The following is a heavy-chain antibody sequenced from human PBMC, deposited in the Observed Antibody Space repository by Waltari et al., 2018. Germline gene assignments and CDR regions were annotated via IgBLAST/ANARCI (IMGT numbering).Heavy chain of an antibody. CDR1: GFTFSTYW. D-gene: IGHD2-15*01. CDR3: ASHRPGGYGMDV. V-gene: IGHV3-74*01. CDR2: ITSDGSRT. J-gene: IGHJ6*02. Sequence: EQLVESGEGVVPPGGSRRLSGGTSGFTFSTYWMCWVRQVPGKGLVWVSTITSDGSRTRYADSVKGRFTISRDNAKNTLYLQTNSLRAEDTAVYYCASHRPGGYGMDVWGHGTTVTVSS.